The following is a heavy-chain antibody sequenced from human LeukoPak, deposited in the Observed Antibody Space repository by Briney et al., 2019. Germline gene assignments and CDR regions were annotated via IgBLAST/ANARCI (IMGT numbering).Heavy chain of an antibody. V-gene: IGHV4-34*01. CDR2: INDRGSI. CDR1: GGSFSGYY. Sequence: SETLSLTCAVYGGSFSGYYWSWIRQPPGKGLEWIGEINDRGSINHNPSLKSRVIMLLDTSKNQFSLKLSSVTAADTAVYYCARGPFWTIAARPVDYWGQGTLVTVSS. J-gene: IGHJ4*02. D-gene: IGHD6-6*01. CDR3: ARGPFWTIAARPVDY.